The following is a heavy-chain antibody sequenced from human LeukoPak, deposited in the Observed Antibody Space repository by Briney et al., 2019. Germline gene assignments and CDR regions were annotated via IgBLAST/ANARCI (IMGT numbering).Heavy chain of an antibody. CDR1: GYTFTGYY. J-gene: IGHJ5*02. V-gene: IGHV1-2*02. CDR2: INPNSGGT. CDR3: ARSTFSPYSSSSGQYNWFDH. D-gene: IGHD6-6*01. Sequence: ASVKVSCKASGYTFTGYYMHWVRQAPGQGLEWMGWINPNSGGTNYAQKFQGRVTMTRDTSISTAYMELSRLRSDDTAVYYCARSTFSPYSSSSGQYNWFDHWGQGTLVTVSS.